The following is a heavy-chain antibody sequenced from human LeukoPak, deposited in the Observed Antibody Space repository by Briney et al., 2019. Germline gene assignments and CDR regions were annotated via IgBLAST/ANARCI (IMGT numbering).Heavy chain of an antibody. J-gene: IGHJ4*02. Sequence: ASVKVSCKASGYTFTGYYMHWVRQAPGQGLEWMGWINPNSGGTNYAQKFQGRVTMTRDTSISTAYMELSRLRSDDTAVYYCAREVAARTGADYWGQGTLVIVSS. CDR2: INPNSGGT. V-gene: IGHV1-2*02. CDR1: GYTFTGYY. D-gene: IGHD6-6*01. CDR3: AREVAARTGADY.